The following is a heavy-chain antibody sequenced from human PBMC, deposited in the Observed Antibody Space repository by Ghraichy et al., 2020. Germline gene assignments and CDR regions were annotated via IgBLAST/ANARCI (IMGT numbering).Heavy chain of an antibody. V-gene: IGHV3-23*01. Sequence: GESLNISCAASGFTFSSYAMSWVRQAPGKGLEWVSAISGSGGSTYYADSVKGRFTISRDNSKNTLYLQMNSLRAEDTAVYYCAKSKPYGSGSYGELRGPDYWGQGTLVTVSS. CDR2: ISGSGGST. CDR1: GFTFSSYA. CDR3: AKSKPYGSGSYGELRGPDY. J-gene: IGHJ4*02. D-gene: IGHD3-10*01.